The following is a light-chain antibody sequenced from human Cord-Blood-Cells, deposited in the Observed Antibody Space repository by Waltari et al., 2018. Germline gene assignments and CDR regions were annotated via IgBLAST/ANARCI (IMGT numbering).Light chain of an antibody. CDR1: SSDVGGYNS. CDR2: DGS. J-gene: IGLJ3*02. Sequence: QSALTQPASVSGSPGQSITISCTGTSSDVGGYNSGSWYQQHPGKAPNLMIYDGSNRPSGVSNRFSGSKSVNTASLTISGLQAEDEADYYCSSYTSSSTWVFGGGTKLTVL. CDR3: SSYTSSSTWV. V-gene: IGLV2-14*01.